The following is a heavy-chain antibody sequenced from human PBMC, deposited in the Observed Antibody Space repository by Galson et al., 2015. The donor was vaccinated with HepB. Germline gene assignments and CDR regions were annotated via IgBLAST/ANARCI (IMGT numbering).Heavy chain of an antibody. CDR1: GFTFHNYW. D-gene: IGHD4-17*01. J-gene: IGHJ4*02. V-gene: IGHV3-7*01. Sequence: SLRLACAASGFTFHNYWMNWVRHTPGKGLEWVASMKQDGGEKHYLDAVRGRFTIAGDAATNSLLLQMNSLRAEDTAVYHCYDGHYSGRWGRVTQVTVSS. CDR2: MKQDGGEK. CDR3: YDGHYSGR.